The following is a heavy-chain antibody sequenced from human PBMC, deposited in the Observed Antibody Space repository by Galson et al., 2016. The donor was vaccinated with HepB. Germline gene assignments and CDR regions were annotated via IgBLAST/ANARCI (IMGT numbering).Heavy chain of an antibody. D-gene: IGHD2/OR15-2a*01. CDR2: IYWDGDP. J-gene: IGHJ2*01. CDR1: GFSLSSGVA. Sequence: PALVKPTQSLTLTCSFSGFSLSSGVAVGWIRQPPGKALEWLALIYWDGDPRYSPSLKTRLTIAKDTSKNQVVLTLTNMGPVDSGMYYCVHVEYGRPLTARPPDRPSTSHWYFDVWGRGTLVTVSS. CDR3: VHVEYGRPLTARPPDRPSTSHWYFDV. V-gene: IGHV2-5*02.